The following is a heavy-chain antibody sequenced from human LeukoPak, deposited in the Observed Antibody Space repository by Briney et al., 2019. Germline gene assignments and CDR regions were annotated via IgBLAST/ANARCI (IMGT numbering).Heavy chain of an antibody. D-gene: IGHD5-24*01. J-gene: IGHJ4*02. V-gene: IGHV3-30-3*01. CDR3: ARELDGYNHFDY. Sequence: GGSLSLSRAASGFTFSTYAMHWVRQAPGKGLEWVAVISYEGSNKRHADSVKGRFTISRDNSKNTLYLQMSSLRAEDTAVYYCARELDGYNHFDYWGQGTLVTVSS. CDR2: ISYEGSNK. CDR1: GFTFSTYA.